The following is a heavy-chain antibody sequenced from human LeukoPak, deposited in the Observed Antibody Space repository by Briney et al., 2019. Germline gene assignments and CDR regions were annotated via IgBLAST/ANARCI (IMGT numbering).Heavy chain of an antibody. D-gene: IGHD2-15*01. CDR3: AKDLNRVIVVVVAATNPSPPDY. CDR2: IRYDGSNK. Sequence: PGGSLRLSCAASGFTFSSYGMHWVRQAPGKGLEWVAFIRYDGSNKYYADSVKGRFTISRDNSKNTLYLQMNSLRAEDTAVYYCAKDLNRVIVVVVAATNPSPPDYWGQGTLVTVSS. V-gene: IGHV3-30*02. CDR1: GFTFSSYG. J-gene: IGHJ4*02.